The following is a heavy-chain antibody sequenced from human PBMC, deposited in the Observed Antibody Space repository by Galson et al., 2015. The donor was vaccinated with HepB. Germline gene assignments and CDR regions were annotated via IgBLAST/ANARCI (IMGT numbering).Heavy chain of an antibody. CDR2: IYYTGST. J-gene: IGHJ3*02. Sequence: LSLTCTVSGGSISSGDYFWSWLRQPPGKGLEWIGYIYYTGSTYYNPSLQSRLNISLDTSKNHFSLKLTSVTAADTAVYYCARDAHYYYDTSDAFDIWGQGTMVTVSS. V-gene: IGHV4-30-4*01. D-gene: IGHD3-22*01. CDR1: GGSISSGDYF. CDR3: ARDAHYYYDTSDAFDI.